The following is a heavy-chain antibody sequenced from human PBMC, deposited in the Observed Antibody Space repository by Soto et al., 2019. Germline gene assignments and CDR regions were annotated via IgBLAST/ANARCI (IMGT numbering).Heavy chain of an antibody. CDR3: ARTAIVAGATTGMDV. CDR1: GYTLTTLF. Sequence: AAVKVSCKASGYTLTTLFMHWVRQAPGQGLEWMGGINPGYPAGRSTTYAQKFQGRVTMTTYTCTGTVYNELSRLRYDDTTVYYCARTAIVAGATTGMDVWGQGTPVTVSS. CDR2: INPGYPAGRST. J-gene: IGHJ6*02. D-gene: IGHD1-26*01. V-gene: IGHV1-46*01.